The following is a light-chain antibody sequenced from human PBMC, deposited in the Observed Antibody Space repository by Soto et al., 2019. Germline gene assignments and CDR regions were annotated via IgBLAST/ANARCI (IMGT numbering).Light chain of an antibody. J-gene: IGKJ5*01. Sequence: DIQMTHSPSSLSASLGDGVGITCRASQGITNYLNWYQLKPGKAPELLIYAASSLQSGVPSRFSGSGSGTEFTLTIDRLQPDDFATYCCQQYHTSSITFGQGTRLEIK. CDR3: QQYHTSSIT. V-gene: IGKV1-39*01. CDR1: QGITNY. CDR2: AAS.